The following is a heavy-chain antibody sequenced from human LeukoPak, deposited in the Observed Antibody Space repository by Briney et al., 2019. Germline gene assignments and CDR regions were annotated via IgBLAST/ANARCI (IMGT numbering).Heavy chain of an antibody. J-gene: IGHJ4*02. D-gene: IGHD4-17*01. V-gene: IGHV1-69*04. CDR3: AVNYDYGDHGGGY. CDR2: IIPIFGIA. CDR1: GGTFSSYA. Sequence: SVKVSCKASGGTFSSYAISWVRQAPGQGLEWMGRIIPIFGIANYAQKFQGRVTITADKSTSTVYMELSSLRSEDTAVYYCAVNYDYGDHGGGYWGQGTLVTVSS.